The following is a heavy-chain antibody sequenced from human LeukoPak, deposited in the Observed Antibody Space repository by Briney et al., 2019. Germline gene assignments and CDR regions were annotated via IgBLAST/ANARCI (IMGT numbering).Heavy chain of an antibody. J-gene: IGHJ6*02. CDR2: IFYNGST. D-gene: IGHD3-10*01. Sequence: KPSETLSLTCTVSSGSISSYYWSWIRQPPGKGLEWIGYIFYNGSTRYNPSLKSRVTISADTSKNQLSLKLSSVTAADTAVYYCARSKVRGVDYYYYRMDVWGQGTTVTV. CDR3: ARSKVRGVDYYYYRMDV. CDR1: SGSISSYY. V-gene: IGHV4-59*12.